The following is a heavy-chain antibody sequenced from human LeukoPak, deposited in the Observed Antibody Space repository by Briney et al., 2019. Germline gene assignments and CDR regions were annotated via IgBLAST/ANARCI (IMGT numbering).Heavy chain of an antibody. Sequence: SETLSLTCTVSGGSISSGSYYWSWIRQPAGKGLEWIGRVYTSGSTNYNPSLKSRVTISVDTSKNPFSLKLSSVTAADTAVYYCARAEGDYWGQGTLVTVSS. CDR3: ARAEGDY. J-gene: IGHJ4*02. CDR2: VYTSGST. CDR1: GGSISSGSYY. V-gene: IGHV4-61*02.